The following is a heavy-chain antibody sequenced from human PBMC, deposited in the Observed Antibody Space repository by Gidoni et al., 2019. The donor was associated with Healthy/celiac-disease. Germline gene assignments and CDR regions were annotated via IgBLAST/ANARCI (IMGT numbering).Heavy chain of an antibody. CDR3: ATSDCSTTSCYLYWYFDL. CDR1: GYTFTSSY. D-gene: IGHD2-2*01. Sequence: QVQLVQSGAEVKKPGASVKVSCKASGYTFTSSYMHWVRQAPGQGLEWMGIITPRGGRTSDAQKFQGRVTMTRDTSTSTVYMELSSLRSEDTAVYYCATSDCSTTSCYLYWYFDLWGRGTLVTVSS. J-gene: IGHJ2*01. V-gene: IGHV1-46*01. CDR2: ITPRGGRT.